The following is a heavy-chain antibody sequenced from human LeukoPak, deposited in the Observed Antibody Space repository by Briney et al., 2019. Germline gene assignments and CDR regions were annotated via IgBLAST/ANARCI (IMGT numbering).Heavy chain of an antibody. J-gene: IGHJ1*01. CDR1: GFTFSDYY. CDR2: ISSSGSTI. CDR3: TTDTGGWYSIYFQH. Sequence: PGGSLRLSCAASGFTFSDYYMSWIRQAPGKGLEWVSYISSSGSTIYYADSVKGRFTISRDNAKNSLYLQMNSLRAEDTAVYYCTTDTGGWYSIYFQHWGQGTLVTVSS. V-gene: IGHV3-11*01. D-gene: IGHD6-19*01.